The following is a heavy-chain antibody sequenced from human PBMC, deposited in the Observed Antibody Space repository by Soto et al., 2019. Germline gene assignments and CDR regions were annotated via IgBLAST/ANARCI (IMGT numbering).Heavy chain of an antibody. V-gene: IGHV3-30-3*01. D-gene: IGHD6-19*01. Sequence: PGGSLRLSCAASGFNFSSYAMHWVRQAPGKGLEWVAVISYDGSNKYYAGSVKGRFTISRDNSKNTLYLQMNSLRAEDTAVYYCARDSIGGWLRVYYYYGMDVWGQGTTVTVSS. CDR1: GFNFSSYA. CDR3: ARDSIGGWLRVYYYYGMDV. J-gene: IGHJ6*02. CDR2: ISYDGSNK.